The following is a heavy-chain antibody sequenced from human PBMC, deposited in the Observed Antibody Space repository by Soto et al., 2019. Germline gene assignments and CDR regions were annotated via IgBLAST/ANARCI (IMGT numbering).Heavy chain of an antibody. V-gene: IGHV1-18*01. CDR1: GYTFTTQG. D-gene: IGHD3-22*01. CDR3: ARDRSGVTYYDRSGYSDKAFDI. CDR2: ISAYSGNT. J-gene: IGHJ3*02. Sequence: QVQLVQSGSEVKKPGASVKISCKASGYTFTTQGISWVRQAPGQGLEWMGWISAYSGNTNYAQKIQGRVTMTTDTSTSTFYMELRSLRSDDTAVYYCARDRSGVTYYDRSGYSDKAFDIWGQGTMLTVSS.